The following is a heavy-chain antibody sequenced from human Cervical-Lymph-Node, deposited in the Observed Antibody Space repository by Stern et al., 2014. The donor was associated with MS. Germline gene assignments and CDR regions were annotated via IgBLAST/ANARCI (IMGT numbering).Heavy chain of an antibody. Sequence: QVQLMQSGPGLVKPSETLSLTCTVSGGSISGYDCSWIRPPPGKGLEWIGHIYYSGSTNYIPSLKSRVSISIDTPKNQFSLKLSSVTAADTAVYYCARSRDAYSPLAYWGQGALVTVSS. CDR2: IYYSGST. D-gene: IGHD5-24*01. CDR1: GGSISGYD. V-gene: IGHV4-59*01. J-gene: IGHJ4*02. CDR3: ARSRDAYSPLAY.